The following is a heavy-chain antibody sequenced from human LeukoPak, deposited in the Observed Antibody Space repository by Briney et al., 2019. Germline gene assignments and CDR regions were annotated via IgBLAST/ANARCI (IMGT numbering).Heavy chain of an antibody. CDR3: AIWAAVAGTRYFDL. V-gene: IGHV3-23*01. CDR1: GFTFSSYA. J-gene: IGHJ2*01. Sequence: GGSLRLSCAASGFTFSSYAMSWVRQAPGKGLEWVSAISGSGGSTYYADSVKGRFTISRDNSKNTLYLQMNSLRAEATAVYYCAIWAAVAGTRYFDLWGRGTLVTVSS. CDR2: ISGSGGST. D-gene: IGHD6-19*01.